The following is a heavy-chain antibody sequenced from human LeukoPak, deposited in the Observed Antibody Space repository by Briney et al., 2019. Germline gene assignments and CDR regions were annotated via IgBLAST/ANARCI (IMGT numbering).Heavy chain of an antibody. CDR3: ARATPSYSAGYYGMDV. V-gene: IGHV1-3*01. D-gene: IGHD2-15*01. J-gene: IGHJ6*02. CDR2: INAGNGST. CDR1: GYTFTSYA. Sequence: ASVKVSCKASGYTFTSYAMHWVRQAPGQRLEWMGWINAGNGSTKYSQKFQGRVTLTRDTSASTAYMELSSLRSEDTAVYYCARATPSYSAGYYGMDVWGQGTTVTVSS.